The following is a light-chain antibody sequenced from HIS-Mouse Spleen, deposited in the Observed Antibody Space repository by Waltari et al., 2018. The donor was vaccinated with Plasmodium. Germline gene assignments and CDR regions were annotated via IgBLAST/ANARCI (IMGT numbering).Light chain of an antibody. Sequence: EIVLTQSPGTLSSPPGEKATLSCRASQSVSSSYLAWYQHKPGQAPRLLIYGASSRATGIPDRFSGSGSGTDVTLTISRLEPEDFAVYYCQQYGSSPYTFGQGTKLEIK. CDR2: GAS. CDR1: QSVSSSY. CDR3: QQYGSSPYT. J-gene: IGKJ2*01. V-gene: IGKV3-20*01.